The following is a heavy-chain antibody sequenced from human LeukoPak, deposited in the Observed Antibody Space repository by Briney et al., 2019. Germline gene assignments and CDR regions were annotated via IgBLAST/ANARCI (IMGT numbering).Heavy chain of an antibody. CDR3: AADNVDRAFP. CDR1: GYTFIKFG. D-gene: IGHD3-22*01. V-gene: IGHV1-18*01. Sequence: GASVKVSCKASGYTFIKFGINWVRQAPGQGLEWLGWIGAYNGNTNYAQNLQGRVTMTTDTYTSTAYMELRSLRSDDTAVCYCAADNVDRAFPWGQGTLVTVSS. J-gene: IGHJ5*02. CDR2: IGAYNGNT.